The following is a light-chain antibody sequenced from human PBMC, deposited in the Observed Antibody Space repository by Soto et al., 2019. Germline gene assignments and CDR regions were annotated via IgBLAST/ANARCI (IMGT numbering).Light chain of an antibody. Sequence: DIQMTQSPSSLSASIGDRVTITCRSSQSISLYLNWYQQRPGKAPKLLISVATSLQSGVPSRFSGSGSGTDFTLTISSLQREDFATYYCQQSYSFPLTFGGGTKVEI. V-gene: IGKV1-39*01. CDR1: QSISLY. J-gene: IGKJ4*01. CDR3: QQSYSFPLT. CDR2: VAT.